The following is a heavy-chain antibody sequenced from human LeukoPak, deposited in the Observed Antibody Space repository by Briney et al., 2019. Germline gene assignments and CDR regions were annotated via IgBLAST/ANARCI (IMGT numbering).Heavy chain of an antibody. V-gene: IGHV3-23*01. CDR2: ISGSGGST. Sequence: GGSLRLSCAASGFTFSSYAMCWVRQAPGKGLEWASAISGSGGSTYYADSVKGRFTISRDNAKNSLYLQMNGLRAEDTAVYYCAREDGYCSGGSCYEALQHWGQGTLVTVSS. D-gene: IGHD2-15*01. CDR1: GFTFSSYA. J-gene: IGHJ1*01. CDR3: AREDGYCSGGSCYEALQH.